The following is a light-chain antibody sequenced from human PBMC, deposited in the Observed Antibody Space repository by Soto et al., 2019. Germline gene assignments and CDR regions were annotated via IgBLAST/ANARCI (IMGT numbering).Light chain of an antibody. V-gene: IGKV1-39*01. Sequence: DIQMTQSPSSLSASVGDRVTITCRASQSISSYLNWYQQKPGKAPKLLIYAASSLQSGVPSRFSGSGSGTDFTLTISSLQPEDFATYYCQQRYSTLLTFGGGTKVAIK. J-gene: IGKJ4*01. CDR2: AAS. CDR1: QSISSY. CDR3: QQRYSTLLT.